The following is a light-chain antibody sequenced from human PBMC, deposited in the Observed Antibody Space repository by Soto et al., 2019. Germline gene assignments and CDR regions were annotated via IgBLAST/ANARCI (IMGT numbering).Light chain of an antibody. J-gene: IGLJ1*01. V-gene: IGLV2-14*01. CDR3: NSLRVNHLYV. Sequence: QSVLTQPASVSGYPGQTITISCTGTSRDVGGYNTVSWYQHHPGNAPKLIIYEVTHRPAGISDRFSASKSGNTASLTISGLQAEDEADYYCNSLRVNHLYVFGTGTKVTVL. CDR2: EVT. CDR1: SRDVGGYNT.